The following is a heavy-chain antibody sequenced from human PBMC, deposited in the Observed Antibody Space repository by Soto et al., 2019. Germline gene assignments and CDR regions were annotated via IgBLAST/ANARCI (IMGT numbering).Heavy chain of an antibody. Sequence: EVQLLESGGGLVQPGGSLRLSCAASGFTFSSYAMSWVRQAPGKGLEWVSGISGSGGSTYYADSVTGRFTISRDNSKKTLYLKMTTLRAEDTALYSCAPWVVGPPLFPGRFNGVTSWGRGPLVTVSS. CDR3: APWVVGPPLFPGRFNGVTS. J-gene: IGHJ5*02. CDR1: GFTFSSYA. D-gene: IGHD2-15*01. V-gene: IGHV3-23*01. CDR2: ISGSGGST.